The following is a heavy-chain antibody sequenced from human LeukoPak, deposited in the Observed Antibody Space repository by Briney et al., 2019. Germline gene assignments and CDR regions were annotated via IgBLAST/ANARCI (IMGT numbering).Heavy chain of an antibody. D-gene: IGHD6-19*01. CDR1: GFTFSRYG. CDR2: IWYDGSNK. CDR3: ARDASSGRYYSDY. V-gene: IGHV3-33*01. J-gene: IGHJ4*02. Sequence: GGSLILSCAASGFTFSRYGMHWVRQAPGKGLEWVAVIWYDGSNKYYADSVKGRFTISRDNSKNTLYVQMNSLRVEDTAVYYCARDASSGRYYSDYWGQGTLVTVSS.